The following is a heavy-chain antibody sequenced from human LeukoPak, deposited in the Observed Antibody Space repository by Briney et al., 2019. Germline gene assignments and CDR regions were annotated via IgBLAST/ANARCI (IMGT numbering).Heavy chain of an antibody. J-gene: IGHJ4*02. CDR1: GGSISSYY. D-gene: IGHD3-10*01. CDR2: IYYSGST. V-gene: IGHV4-59*08. Sequence: PSETLSLTCTVSGGSISSYYWSWILQPPGKGLEWIGYIYYSGSTNYNPSLKSRVTISVDTSKNQFSLKLSSVTAADTAVYYCARRATNYYGSGSSFDYWGQGTLVTVSS. CDR3: ARRATNYYGSGSSFDY.